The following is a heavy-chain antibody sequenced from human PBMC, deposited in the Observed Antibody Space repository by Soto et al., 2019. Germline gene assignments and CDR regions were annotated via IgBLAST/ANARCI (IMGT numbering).Heavy chain of an antibody. J-gene: IGHJ5*02. CDR3: ARDVTYYYDSSGYPSSQAP. V-gene: IGHV1-69*13. Sequence: SVKVSCKASGGTFSSYAVSWVRQAPGQGLEWMGGIIPIFGTANYAQKFQGRVTITADESTSTAYMELSSLRSEDTAVYYCARDVTYYYDSSGYPSSQAPWGQGTLVTVSS. CDR1: GGTFSSYA. D-gene: IGHD3-22*01. CDR2: IIPIFGTA.